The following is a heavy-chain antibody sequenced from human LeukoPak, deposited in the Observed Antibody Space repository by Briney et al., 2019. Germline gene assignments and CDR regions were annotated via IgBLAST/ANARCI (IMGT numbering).Heavy chain of an antibody. Sequence: GGSLRLSCTVSGFTVSSNSMSWVRQAPGKGLEWVSFIYSDNTHYSDSAKGRFTISRDDSKNTLYLQMNSLRAEDTAVYYCARRAGAYSHPYDYWGQGTLVTVSS. D-gene: IGHD4/OR15-4a*01. CDR1: GFTVSSNS. CDR3: ARRAGAYSHPYDY. V-gene: IGHV3-53*01. J-gene: IGHJ4*02. CDR2: IYSDNT.